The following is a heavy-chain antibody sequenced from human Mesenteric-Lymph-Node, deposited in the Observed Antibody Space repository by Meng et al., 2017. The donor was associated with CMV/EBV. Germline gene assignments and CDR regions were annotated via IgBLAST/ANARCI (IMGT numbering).Heavy chain of an antibody. Sequence: GESLKISCVASGFTFNNYWMHWVRQTPGKGLVWVSRINSDGSSTSYADSVKGRFTVSRDNAKNTLYLQMISLRAEDTAVYYCAREGSTTRNSGIRFDPWGQGTQVTVSS. J-gene: IGHJ5*02. D-gene: IGHD4-11*01. CDR3: AREGSTTRNSGIRFDP. CDR2: INSDGSST. V-gene: IGHV3-74*01. CDR1: GFTFNNYW.